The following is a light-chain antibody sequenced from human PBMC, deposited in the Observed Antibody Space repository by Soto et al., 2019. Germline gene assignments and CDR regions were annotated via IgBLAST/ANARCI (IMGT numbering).Light chain of an antibody. CDR1: QSVSSSY. Sequence: EIVLTQSPGTLSLSPGERATLSCRASQSVSSSYLAWYQQKPGQAPRLLIHGASSRATGIPDRISGSGSGTDFTLTISRLEPEDFAVYYCQQYGSSPITFGQGTLPEI. CDR2: GAS. J-gene: IGKJ5*01. V-gene: IGKV3-20*01. CDR3: QQYGSSPIT.